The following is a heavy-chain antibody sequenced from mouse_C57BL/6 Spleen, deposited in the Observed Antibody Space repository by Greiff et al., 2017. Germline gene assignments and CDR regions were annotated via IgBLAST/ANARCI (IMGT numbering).Heavy chain of an antibody. D-gene: IGHD2-5*01. V-gene: IGHV1-82*01. CDR1: GYAFSSSW. J-gene: IGHJ4*01. Sequence: QVQLQQSGPELVKPGASVKLSCKASGYAFSSSWMHWVKQRPGRGLEWIGRIYPGDGDTNYNGKFKGKATLTADKSSSTAYMQLSSLTSEDSAVSVCERPAIVLRGYDAMDYWGQGTSLTVSS. CDR3: ERPAIVLRGYDAMDY. CDR2: IYPGDGDT.